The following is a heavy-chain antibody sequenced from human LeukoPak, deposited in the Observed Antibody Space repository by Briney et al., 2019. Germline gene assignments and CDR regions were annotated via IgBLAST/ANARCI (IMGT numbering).Heavy chain of an antibody. V-gene: IGHV4-38-2*02. CDR1: GYSITSGYY. D-gene: IGHD3-10*01. CDR3: ARVILWFGELLSPNWYFDL. J-gene: IGHJ2*01. Sequence: PSETLSLTCTVSGYSITSGYYWGWIRQPPGKGLEWIGSIYHSGSTYSNPSLKSRVTISVGTSKNQFSLKLSSVTAADTAVYYCARVILWFGELLSPNWYFDLWGRGTLVTVSS. CDR2: IYHSGST.